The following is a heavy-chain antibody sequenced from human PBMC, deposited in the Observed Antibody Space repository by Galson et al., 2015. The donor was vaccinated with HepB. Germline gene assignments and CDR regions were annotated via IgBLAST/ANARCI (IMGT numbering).Heavy chain of an antibody. V-gene: IGHV3-21*06. D-gene: IGHD3-10*01. CDR2: INNGNNYI. CDR1: GFTISGYS. J-gene: IGHJ4*02. CDR3: VREGGKELLFLQFDY. Sequence: LRLSCAASGFTISGYSMDWVRQAPGKGLEWISSINNGNNYIYYADSVRGRFTTTRDDTENSGFLQMSSLTVEDTGVYYCVREGGKELLFLQFDYWGQGILVTVSS.